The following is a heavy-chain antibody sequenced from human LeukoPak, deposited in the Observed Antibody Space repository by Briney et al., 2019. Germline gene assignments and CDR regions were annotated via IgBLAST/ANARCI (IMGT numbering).Heavy chain of an antibody. J-gene: IGHJ4*02. CDR3: AKVGYLGSSRDFDY. V-gene: IGHV3-23*01. Sequence: GGSLRLSCAASGFTLSSYAMSWVRQAPGKGLEWVSAISGSGGSTYYADSVKGRFTISRDNSKNTLYLQMNSLRAEDTAVYYCAKVGYLGSSRDFDYWGQGTLVTVSS. D-gene: IGHD3-16*01. CDR2: ISGSGGST. CDR1: GFTLSSYA.